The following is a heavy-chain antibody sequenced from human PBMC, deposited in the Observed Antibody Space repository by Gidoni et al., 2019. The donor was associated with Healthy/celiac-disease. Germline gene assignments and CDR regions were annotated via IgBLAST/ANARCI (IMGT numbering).Heavy chain of an antibody. V-gene: IGHV3-23*01. J-gene: IGHJ4*02. CDR3: AKDLEGAVDY. Sequence: EVQLLKSGGGLVQPGGSLGLPFACSGFTFSSDSLSWVRQALGKGVEWFSAISGSGGSTYYADSVKGRFTISRDNSKNTLYLQMNSLRAEDTAVYYCAKDLEGAVDYWGQGTLVTVSS. CDR2: ISGSGGST. CDR1: GFTFSSDS.